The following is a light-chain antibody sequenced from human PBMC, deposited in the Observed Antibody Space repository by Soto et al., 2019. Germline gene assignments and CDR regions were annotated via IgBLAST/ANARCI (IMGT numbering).Light chain of an antibody. V-gene: IGKV3-20*01. CDR2: GAS. J-gene: IGKJ1*01. CDR1: QSVSSSY. Sequence: EIVMTQSPGAPSVSLGERATLSCRASQSVSSSYLAWYQQKPGQAPRLLIYGASSRATGIPDRFSGSGSGTEFTLIISRLEPEDFAVYYCQQYSSSPRTFGQGTKVDIK. CDR3: QQYSSSPRT.